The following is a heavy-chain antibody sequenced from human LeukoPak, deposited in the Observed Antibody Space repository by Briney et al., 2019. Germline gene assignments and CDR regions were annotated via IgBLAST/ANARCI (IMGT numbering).Heavy chain of an antibody. CDR1: DGSISSSSYY. D-gene: IGHD3-22*01. CDR3: ARRAVYYYDSSGYYRY. J-gene: IGHJ4*02. CDR2: IYYSGST. Sequence: SETLSLTCPVSDGSISSSSYYWGWIRQPPGKGLEWIGSIYYSGSTYYNPSLKSRVTISVDTSKNQFSLKLSSVTAADTAVYYCARRAVYYYDSSGYYRYWGQGTLVTVSS. V-gene: IGHV4-39*07.